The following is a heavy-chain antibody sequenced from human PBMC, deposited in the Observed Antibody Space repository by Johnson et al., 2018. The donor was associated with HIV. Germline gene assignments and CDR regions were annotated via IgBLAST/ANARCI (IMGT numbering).Heavy chain of an antibody. CDR3: ARDGPRRDAYDI. V-gene: IGHV3-74*01. J-gene: IGHJ3*02. Sequence: VHLVESGGGLVQPGGSLRLSCAASEFTFNNYWMHWVRQAPGKGLEWVSRITSDGSSISYVDSVKGRFTISRDNAKNSLYLQINGLRAEDMAVYYCARDGPRRDAYDIWGQGTMVTVSS. CDR2: ITSDGSSI. CDR1: EFTFNNYW.